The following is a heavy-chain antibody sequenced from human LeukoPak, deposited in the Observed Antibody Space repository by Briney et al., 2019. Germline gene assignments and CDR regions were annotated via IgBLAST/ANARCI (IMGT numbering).Heavy chain of an antibody. CDR2: ISYDGSNK. CDR1: GFTFSSYA. Sequence: GGSLRLSCAASGFTFSSYAMHWVRQAPGKGLEWVAVISYDGSNKYYADSVKGRFTISRDNSKNTLYLQMNSLRAEDTAVYYCAKDKGDSGSYHSPYYFDYWGQGTLVTVSS. CDR3: AKDKGDSGSYHSPYYFDY. J-gene: IGHJ4*02. V-gene: IGHV3-30*04. D-gene: IGHD1-26*01.